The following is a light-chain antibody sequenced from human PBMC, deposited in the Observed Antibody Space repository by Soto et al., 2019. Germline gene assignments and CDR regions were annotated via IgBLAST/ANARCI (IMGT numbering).Light chain of an antibody. V-gene: IGLV2-23*01. CDR1: SSDVGSYNL. J-gene: IGLJ1*01. Sequence: QSVLTQPASVSGSPGQSITISCTGTSSDVGSYNLVSWYQQHPGKAPKLMIYEGSKRPSGVSNRFPGSKSGNTASLTISGLQAEDEADYYCCSYAGSSTYVFXTGTKLAVL. CDR2: EGS. CDR3: CSYAGSSTYV.